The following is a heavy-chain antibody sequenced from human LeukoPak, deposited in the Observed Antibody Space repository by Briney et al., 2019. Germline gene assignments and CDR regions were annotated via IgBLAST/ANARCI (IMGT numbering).Heavy chain of an antibody. CDR2: IYHSGST. J-gene: IGHJ4*02. Sequence: SETLSLTCAVSGGSISSGGYSWSWIRQPPGKGLEWIGYIYHSGSTYYNPSLKSRVTISVDRSKNQFSLKLSSVTAADTAVYYCASFRYGDYDYWGQGTLVTVSS. CDR1: GGSISSGGYS. D-gene: IGHD4-17*01. V-gene: IGHV4-30-2*01. CDR3: ASFRYGDYDY.